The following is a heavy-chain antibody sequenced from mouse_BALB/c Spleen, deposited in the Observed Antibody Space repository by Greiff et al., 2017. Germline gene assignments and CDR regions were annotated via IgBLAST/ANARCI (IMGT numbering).Heavy chain of an antibody. CDR2: IYPGGGYT. Sequence: QVQLKQSGAELVRPGTSVKISCKASGYTFTNYWLGWVKQRPGHGLEWIGDIYPGGGYTNYNEKFKGKATLTADTSSSTAYMQLSSLTSEDSAVYFCARSRDHYAMDYWGQGTSVTVSS. J-gene: IGHJ4*01. CDR1: GYTFTNYW. V-gene: IGHV1-63*02. CDR3: ARSRDHYAMDY.